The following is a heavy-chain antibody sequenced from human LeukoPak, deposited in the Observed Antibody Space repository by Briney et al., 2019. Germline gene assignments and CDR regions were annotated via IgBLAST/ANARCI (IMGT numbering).Heavy chain of an antibody. CDR2: ISWDGGST. V-gene: IGHV3-43*01. CDR3: ARLYNWFDP. CDR1: GLTFADYT. Sequence: GGSLRLSCAASGLTFADYTMHWVRQAPGKGLEWVSLISWDGGSTYYADSVKGRFTISRDNSKNSLYLQMNSLRTEDTALYYCARLYNWFDPWGQGTLVTVSS. D-gene: IGHD6-19*01. J-gene: IGHJ5*02.